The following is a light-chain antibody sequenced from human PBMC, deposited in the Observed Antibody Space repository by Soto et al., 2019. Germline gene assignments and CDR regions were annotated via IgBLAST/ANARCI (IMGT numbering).Light chain of an antibody. Sequence: QSVLTQPPSASGTPGQRVTISCSGSSSNIGTNYVYWYQQLPGTAPKLLIYRNNQRPSGVPDRFSGSKSGTSASLAISGLRSEDEADYYCAAWDDSLCVLFGGGTKLTVL. CDR2: RNN. J-gene: IGLJ2*01. V-gene: IGLV1-47*01. CDR3: AAWDDSLCVL. CDR1: SSNIGTNY.